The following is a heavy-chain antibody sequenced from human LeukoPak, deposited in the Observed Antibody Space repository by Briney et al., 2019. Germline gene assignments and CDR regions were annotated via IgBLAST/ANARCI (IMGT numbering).Heavy chain of an antibody. D-gene: IGHD5-12*01. V-gene: IGHV4-59*01. J-gene: IGHJ4*02. Sequence: SETLSLTCTVSGGSISSYYWSWIRQPPGKGLEWIGYIYYSGSTNSNPSLKSRVTISVDTSKNQFSLKLSSVTAADTAVYYCARGRGYSGYDWLYYFDYWGQGTLVTVSS. CDR2: IYYSGST. CDR1: GGSISSYY. CDR3: ARGRGYSGYDWLYYFDY.